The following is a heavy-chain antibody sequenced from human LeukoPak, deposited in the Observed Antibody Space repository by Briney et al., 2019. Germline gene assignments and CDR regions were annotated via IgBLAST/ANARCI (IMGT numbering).Heavy chain of an antibody. CDR2: IYYSGST. Sequence: PSETLSLTCTVSGGSISSGGYYWSWIRQHPGKGLEWIGYIYYSGSTYHNPSLKSRVTISVDTSKNQFSLKLSSVTAADTAVYYCARWGYCSSTSCYLGGYYYYYGMDVWGQGTTVTVSS. CDR1: GGSISSGGYY. J-gene: IGHJ6*02. V-gene: IGHV4-31*03. D-gene: IGHD2-2*01. CDR3: ARWGYCSSTSCYLGGYYYYYGMDV.